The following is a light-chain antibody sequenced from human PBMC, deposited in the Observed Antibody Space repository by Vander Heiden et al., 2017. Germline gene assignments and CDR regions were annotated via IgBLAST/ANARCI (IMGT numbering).Light chain of an antibody. V-gene: IGLV6-57*01. Sequence: NFMLTQPHSVSESPGKTVTISCTRSSGSIASSYVQWYQQRPGSSPTTVIYEDDQRPSGVPDRFSGSIDSSSNSASLTISGLKTEDEADYYCKSHDDRTQVFGGGTKLTVL. CDR2: EDD. CDR3: KSHDDRTQV. CDR1: SGSIASSY. J-gene: IGLJ2*01.